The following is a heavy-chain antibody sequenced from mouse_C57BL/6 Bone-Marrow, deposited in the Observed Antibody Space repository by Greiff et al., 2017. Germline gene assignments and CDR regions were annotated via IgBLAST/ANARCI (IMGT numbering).Heavy chain of an antibody. Sequence: EVQLQESGPGLVKPSQSLSLTCSVTGYSITSGYYWNWIRQFPGNKLEWMGYISYDGSNNYNPSLKNRISITRDTSKNQFFLKLNSVTTEDTATYYCARDGYYGSTWYFDVWGTGTTVTVSS. D-gene: IGHD1-1*01. CDR2: ISYDGSN. V-gene: IGHV3-6*01. CDR3: ARDGYYGSTWYFDV. CDR1: GYSITSGYY. J-gene: IGHJ1*03.